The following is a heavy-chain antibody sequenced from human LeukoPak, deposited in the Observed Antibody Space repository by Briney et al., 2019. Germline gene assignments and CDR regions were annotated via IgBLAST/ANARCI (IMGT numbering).Heavy chain of an antibody. CDR3: ARDRVMDDY. V-gene: IGHV3-48*01. CDR2: ICSSSGTI. Sequence: GGSLRLSCAASGFTFSSYSMNWVRQAPGQGLEWVSYICSSSGTIYYADSVKGRFTISRDNAKNSLYLQMNSLRVEDTAIYYCARDRVMDDYWGQGTLVTVSS. J-gene: IGHJ4*02. D-gene: IGHD5/OR15-5a*01. CDR1: GFTFSSYS.